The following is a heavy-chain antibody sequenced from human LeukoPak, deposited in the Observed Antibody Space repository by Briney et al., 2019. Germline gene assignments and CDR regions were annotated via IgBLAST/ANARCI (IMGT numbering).Heavy chain of an antibody. J-gene: IGHJ3*01. V-gene: IGHV6-1*01. Sequence: SQTLSLSSAISGDTASTTGVATNCVRQSPTSCLEWLGRTYYTYKWNTDYAVSVKSRIVVNPDTSKNQFSLQMNSVTSVDTAVYYCARGRASAFDVWGQGTMVTVSS. D-gene: IGHD6-25*01. CDR2: TYYTYKWNT. CDR3: ARGRASAFDV. CDR1: GDTASTTGVA.